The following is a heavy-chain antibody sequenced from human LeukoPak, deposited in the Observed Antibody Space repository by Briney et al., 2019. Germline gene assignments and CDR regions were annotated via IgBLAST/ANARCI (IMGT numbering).Heavy chain of an antibody. CDR1: GGSISSSSYY. Sequence: SETLSLTCTVSGGSISSSSYYWGWIRQPPGKGLEWIGSIYYSGSTYCNPSLKSRVTISVDTSKNQFSLKLSSVTAADTAVYYCARDPYYYDSSGYPNENWFDPWGQGTLATVSS. CDR2: IYYSGST. V-gene: IGHV4-39*07. J-gene: IGHJ5*02. D-gene: IGHD3-22*01. CDR3: ARDPYYYDSSGYPNENWFDP.